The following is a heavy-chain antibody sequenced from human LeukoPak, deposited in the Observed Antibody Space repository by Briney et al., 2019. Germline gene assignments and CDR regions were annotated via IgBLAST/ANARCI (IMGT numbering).Heavy chain of an antibody. CDR3: AKLVVTATIDVPDY. J-gene: IGHJ4*02. CDR2: IKQDGSEK. Sequence: PGGSLRLSCAASGFTFSSYWMSWVRQAPGKGLEWVANIKQDGSEKYYADSVKGRFTISRDNSKNTLYLQMNSLRAEDTAVYYCAKLVVTATIDVPDYWGQGTLVTVSS. V-gene: IGHV3-7*01. D-gene: IGHD2-21*02. CDR1: GFTFSSYW.